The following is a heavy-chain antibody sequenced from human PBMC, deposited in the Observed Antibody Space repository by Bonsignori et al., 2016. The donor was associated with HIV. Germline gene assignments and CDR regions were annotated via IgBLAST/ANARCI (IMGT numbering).Heavy chain of an antibody. CDR2: SIIVDAP. D-gene: IGHD6-19*01. CDR1: GGSFSAYY. Sequence: QVQLQQWGAGLLKPSETLSLTCAVYGGSFSAYYWSWIRQSPGRVWSGLEKSIIVDAPATTRPSRVESTISVDTSKNQVSLNLTSVTAADTAIYYCARGHRSSDGWFSVFEIWGQGTMVTVSP. J-gene: IGHJ3*02. CDR3: ARGHRSSDGWFSVFEI. V-gene: IGHV4-34*01.